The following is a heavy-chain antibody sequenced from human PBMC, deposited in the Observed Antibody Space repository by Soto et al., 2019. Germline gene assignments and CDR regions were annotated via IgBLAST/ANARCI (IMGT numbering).Heavy chain of an antibody. V-gene: IGHV4-4*02. CDR3: ARDLSTGTDF. D-gene: IGHD3-3*02. CDR2: IYHSGAT. Sequence: QVQLQESGPGLVKPSGTLSLTCAVSGDSISSSNWWSWVREAPGKGLEWIGEIYHSGATTYNPSLKSRATISVDPSKNHFSLKLTSVTAADTAIYFCARDLSTGTDFWGRGTLVTVAS. J-gene: IGHJ4*02. CDR1: GDSISSSNW.